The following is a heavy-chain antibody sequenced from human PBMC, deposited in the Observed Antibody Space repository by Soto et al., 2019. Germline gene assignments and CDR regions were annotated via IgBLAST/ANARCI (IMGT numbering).Heavy chain of an antibody. CDR2: ISGSGGST. D-gene: IGHD3-3*01. CDR3: ALRDQYFDFWSCYYRFDY. J-gene: IGHJ4*02. V-gene: IGHV3-23*01. Sequence: EVQLLESGGGLVQPGGSLRLSCAASGFTFSSYAMSWVRQAPGKGLEWVSAISGSGGSTYYADSVKGRFTISRDNSKNMIYLRVNSLAVYDTAVYYCALRDQYFDFWSCYYRFDYWGQGTLVTVSS. CDR1: GFTFSSYA.